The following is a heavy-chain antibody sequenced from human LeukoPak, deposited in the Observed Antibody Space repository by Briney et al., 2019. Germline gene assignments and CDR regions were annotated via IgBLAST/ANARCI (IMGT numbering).Heavy chain of an antibody. D-gene: IGHD4-17*01. J-gene: IGHJ1*01. CDR2: IYWDDDK. CDR1: GGSISSGDYY. CDR3: AHKGSRNDYGDAGPFQH. V-gene: IGHV2-5*08. Sequence: TLSLTCTVSGGSISSGDYYWSWIRQPPGKALEWLALIYWDDDKRYSPSLKSRLTITKDTSKNQVVLTMTNMDPVDTATYYCAHKGSRNDYGDAGPFQHWGQGTLVTVSS.